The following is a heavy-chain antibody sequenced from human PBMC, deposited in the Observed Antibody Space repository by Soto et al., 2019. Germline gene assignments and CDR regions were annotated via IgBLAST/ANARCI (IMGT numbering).Heavy chain of an antibody. J-gene: IGHJ3*02. CDR3: AREEAGAFDI. D-gene: IGHD3-10*01. V-gene: IGHV4-31*03. CDR1: GVSMSSGGYY. Sequence: QVQLQESGPGLVKPSQTLSLTCTVSGVSMSSGGYYWTWIRQHPGKGLEWIGYTYYSGSTYYNQSLRSRRSVSVDTSKLHFSLRLSSVTAAETAVYYCAREEAGAFDIWGQGTMVTVSS. CDR2: TYYSGST.